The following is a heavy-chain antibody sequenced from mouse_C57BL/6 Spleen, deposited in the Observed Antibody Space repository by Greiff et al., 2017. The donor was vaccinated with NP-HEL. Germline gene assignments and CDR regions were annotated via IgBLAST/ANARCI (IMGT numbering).Heavy chain of an antibody. J-gene: IGHJ4*01. V-gene: IGHV1-52*01. CDR1: GYTFTSYR. CDR2: IDPSDSET. Sequence: QVQLQQPGAELVRPGSSVKLSCKASGYTFTSYRMHWVKQRPIQGLEWIGNIDPSDSETHYNQKFKDKATLTVDKSSSTAYMQLSSLTSEDSAVYYCARGRTVEGYYYAMDYWGQGTSVTVSS. D-gene: IGHD1-1*01. CDR3: ARGRTVEGYYYAMDY.